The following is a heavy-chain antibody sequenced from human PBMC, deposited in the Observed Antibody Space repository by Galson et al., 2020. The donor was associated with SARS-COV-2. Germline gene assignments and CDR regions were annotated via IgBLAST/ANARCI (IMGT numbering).Heavy chain of an antibody. CDR3: ARVGSSWSLVYYYYGMDV. CDR2: INPNSGGT. J-gene: IGHJ6*02. Sequence: ASVKVSCKASGYTFTGYYMHWVRQAPGQGLEWMGWINPNSGGTNYAQKFQGRVTMTRDTSISTAYMELSRLRSDDTAVYYCARVGSSWSLVYYYYGMDVWGQGTTVTVSS. CDR1: GYTFTGYY. D-gene: IGHD6-13*01. V-gene: IGHV1-2*02.